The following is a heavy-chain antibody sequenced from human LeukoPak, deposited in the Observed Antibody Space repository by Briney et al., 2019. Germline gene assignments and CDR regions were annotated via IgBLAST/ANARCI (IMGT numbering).Heavy chain of an antibody. CDR1: GFTFSDYY. J-gene: IGHJ2*01. CDR2: ISNSGSIM. V-gene: IGHV3-11*01. D-gene: IGHD3-22*01. CDR3: ARDGLYDSSAFDL. Sequence: GGSLRLSFAASGFTFSDYYMTWVRQAPGKGLEWVSYISNSGSIMYYADSVKGRFTVSRDNAKNSLFLQMNSLRAEDTAVYYCARDGLYDSSAFDLWGRGTLVTVSS.